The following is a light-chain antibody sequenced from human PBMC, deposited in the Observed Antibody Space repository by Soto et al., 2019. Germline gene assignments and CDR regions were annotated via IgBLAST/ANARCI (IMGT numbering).Light chain of an antibody. J-gene: IGKJ4*01. CDR2: GAS. Sequence: EIVLTQSPGTLSLSPGERATHSCRASQSVSSSYLAWYQQKPGQAPRLLIYGASSRATSIPDRFSGSGSGTDFTLTISRLEPEDFAVYYCQQYGSSPLTFGGGTKVEIQ. CDR1: QSVSSSY. V-gene: IGKV3-20*01. CDR3: QQYGSSPLT.